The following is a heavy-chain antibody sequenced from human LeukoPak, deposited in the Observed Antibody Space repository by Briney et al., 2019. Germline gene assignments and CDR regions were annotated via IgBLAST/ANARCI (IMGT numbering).Heavy chain of an antibody. CDR1: GFTFSSYA. CDR2: ISSNGGST. Sequence: PGGSLRLSCAASGFTFSSYAMRWVRQAPGKGLECVSAISSNGGSTYYANSVKGRFTISRDNSKNTLYLKMGSLRAEDMAVYYCATLIQTTTVKKKIFDYWGQGTLVTVSS. V-gene: IGHV3-64*01. D-gene: IGHD4-17*01. CDR3: ATLIQTTTVKKKIFDY. J-gene: IGHJ4*02.